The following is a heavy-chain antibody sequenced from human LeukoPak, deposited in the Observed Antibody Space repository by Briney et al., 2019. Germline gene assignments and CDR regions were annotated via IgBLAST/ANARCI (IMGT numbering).Heavy chain of an antibody. CDR2: INAGNGNT. D-gene: IGHD3-10*01. CDR3: ARQETELLWFGESGWFDP. CDR1: GYTFTSYA. J-gene: IGHJ5*02. V-gene: IGHV1-3*01. Sequence: ASVKVSCKASGYTFTSYAMHWVRQAPGQRLEWMGWINAGNGNTKYSQKFQGRVTITRDTSASTAYMELSSLRSEDTAVYYCARQETELLWFGESGWFDPWGQGTLATVSS.